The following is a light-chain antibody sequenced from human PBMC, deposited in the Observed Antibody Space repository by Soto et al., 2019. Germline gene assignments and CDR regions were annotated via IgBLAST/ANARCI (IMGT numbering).Light chain of an antibody. CDR3: QASYSSSYT. CDR1: QIISNF. Sequence: DIQMTQSPSSLSASVGDRVTITCRASQIISNFVNWYQQKPGKVPNLLIYAASRLQIGVPSRFRGGGYGTDFTLTITSLQPEDFATYYCQASYSSSYTFGQGTKLEIK. V-gene: IGKV1-39*01. CDR2: AAS. J-gene: IGKJ2*01.